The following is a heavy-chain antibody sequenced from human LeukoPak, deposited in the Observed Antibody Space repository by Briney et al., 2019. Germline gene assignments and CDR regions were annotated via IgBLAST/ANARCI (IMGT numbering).Heavy chain of an antibody. Sequence: SVKVSCKASGGTFSSYAISWVRQAPGQGLEWMGRIIPILGIADYAQKFQGRVTITADKSTSTAYMELSSLRSEDTAVYYCARARYCSGGSCYVFDYWGQGTLVTVSS. D-gene: IGHD2-15*01. CDR1: GGTFSSYA. CDR2: IIPILGIA. V-gene: IGHV1-69*04. CDR3: ARARYCSGGSCYVFDY. J-gene: IGHJ4*02.